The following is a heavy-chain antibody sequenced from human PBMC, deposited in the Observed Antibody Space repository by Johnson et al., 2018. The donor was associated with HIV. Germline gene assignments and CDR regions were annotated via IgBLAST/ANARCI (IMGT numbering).Heavy chain of an antibody. CDR2: IYGGGSGGST. D-gene: IGHD6-13*01. Sequence: VQLVESGGGVVQPGRSLRLSCAASGFTVSSNYMSWVRQAPGKGLEWVSVIYGGGSGGSTYYVDSVKGRFTISRDNSKNTLYLQMNSLRAEDTAVYYCARGVYSSSWYGALDIWGQGTMVTVSS. CDR3: ARGVYSSSWYGALDI. J-gene: IGHJ3*02. CDR1: GFTVSSNY. V-gene: IGHV3-53*01.